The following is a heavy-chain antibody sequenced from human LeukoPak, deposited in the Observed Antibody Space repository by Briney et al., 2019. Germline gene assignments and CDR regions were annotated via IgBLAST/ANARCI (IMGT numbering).Heavy chain of an antibody. V-gene: IGHV4-30-4*08. CDR3: ARESGSGYPFDY. CDR2: VYYNGNT. D-gene: IGHD3-22*01. CDR1: GVSVRSGDLY. J-gene: IGHJ4*02. Sequence: SETLSLTCSVSGVSVRSGDLYWSWIRQPPGKGLEWIGYVYYNGNTFYNPSLASRVTISVDTSKNQFSLKLSSVTAADTAVYYCARESGSGYPFDYWGQGTLVTVSS.